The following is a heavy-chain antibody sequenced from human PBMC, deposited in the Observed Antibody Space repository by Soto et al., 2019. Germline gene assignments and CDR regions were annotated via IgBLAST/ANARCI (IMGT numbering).Heavy chain of an antibody. CDR1: GFSLSTGTVG. V-gene: IGHV2-5*02. CDR3: AHRRGDGYIDY. D-gene: IGHD3-10*01. Sequence: QITLKESGPTLVKPTQTLTLTCTFSGFSLSTGTVGVGWFGQPPGKALEWLALIYWDDDKRYSPSLKSRLTITKDTSKNQVVLTMTHMDPVDTATYYCAHRRGDGYIDYSGQGTLVTVSS. CDR2: IYWDDDK. J-gene: IGHJ4*02.